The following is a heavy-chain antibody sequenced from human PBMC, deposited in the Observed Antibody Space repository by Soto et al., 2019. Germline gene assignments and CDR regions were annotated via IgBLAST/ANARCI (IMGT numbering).Heavy chain of an antibody. D-gene: IGHD1-26*01. Sequence: GGSLRLSCAASGFTFNNYWMHWVRQAPGKGLVWVSRINIEGSTTDYADSVRGRFAISRDNAKNTLYLQINSLRDEDTAVYYCTRDRGGNFYGGFDHCGRGPLVTVSS. J-gene: IGHJ4*02. V-gene: IGHV3-74*01. CDR1: GFTFNNYW. CDR3: TRDRGGNFYGGFDH. CDR2: INIEGSTT.